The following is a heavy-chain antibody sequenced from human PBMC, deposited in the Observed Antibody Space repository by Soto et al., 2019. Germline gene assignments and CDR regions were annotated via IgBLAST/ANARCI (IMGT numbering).Heavy chain of an antibody. CDR3: ARDQSGAADV. V-gene: IGHV4-4*07. D-gene: IGHD7-27*01. J-gene: IGHJ3*01. Sequence: QVQLQESGPGLVEPSETLSLTCIVSGASVTTFSWNWIRQSAGKGLEWIGRIYTDGSTSYIPSLNRRIPLSLDTSKKQLSLNLKFVTAADTAVYFCARDQSGAADVWGQGTMVTVA. CDR1: GASVTTFS. CDR2: IYTDGST.